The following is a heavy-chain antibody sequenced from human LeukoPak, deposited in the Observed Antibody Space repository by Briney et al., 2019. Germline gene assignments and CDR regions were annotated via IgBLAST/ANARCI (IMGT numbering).Heavy chain of an antibody. V-gene: IGHV3-7*01. CDR3: ARDQQSRSDY. CDR2: MRQDGGEK. CDR1: GFTFSSYA. D-gene: IGHD6-13*01. J-gene: IGHJ4*02. Sequence: PGGSLRLSCAASGFTFSSYAMSWVRQAPGKGLEWVANMRQDGGEKYYVGSVKGRFTISRDNAKNSLYLQMNNLRAEDTAVYFCARDQQSRSDYWGQGTLVTVSS.